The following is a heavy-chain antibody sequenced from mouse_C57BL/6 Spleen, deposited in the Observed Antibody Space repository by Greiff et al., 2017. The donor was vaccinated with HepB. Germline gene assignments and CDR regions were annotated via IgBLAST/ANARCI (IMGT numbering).Heavy chain of an antibody. CDR1: GYTFTSYW. CDR2: IDPSDSYT. Sequence: QVQLQQPGAELVKPGASVKLSCKASGYTFTSYWMQWVKQRPGQGLEWIGEIDPSDSYTNYNQKFKGKATLTVDTSSSTAYMQLSSLTSEDSAVYYCAREEDLYSNLVAYWGQGTLVTVSA. D-gene: IGHD2-5*01. CDR3: AREEDLYSNLVAY. V-gene: IGHV1-50*01. J-gene: IGHJ3*01.